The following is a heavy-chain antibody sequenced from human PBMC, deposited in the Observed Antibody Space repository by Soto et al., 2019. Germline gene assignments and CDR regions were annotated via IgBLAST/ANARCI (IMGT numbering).Heavy chain of an antibody. Sequence: ASVKVSCKASGYTFTSYYMHWVRQAPGQGLEWMGIINPSGGSTSYAQKFQGRVTMTRDTSTGTAYMELSSLRSEDTAVYYCATGPSTLPATVTISYYYYYMDVWGKGTTVTVSS. CDR2: INPSGGST. CDR1: GYTFTSYY. CDR3: ATGPSTLPATVTISYYYYYMDV. D-gene: IGHD4-17*01. V-gene: IGHV1-46*01. J-gene: IGHJ6*03.